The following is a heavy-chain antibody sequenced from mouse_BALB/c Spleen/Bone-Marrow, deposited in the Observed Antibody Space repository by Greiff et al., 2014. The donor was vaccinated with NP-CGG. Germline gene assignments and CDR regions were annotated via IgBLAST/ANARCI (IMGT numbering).Heavy chain of an antibody. J-gene: IGHJ3*01. CDR1: GYTLGSYW. CDR2: ILPGSGST. V-gene: IGHV1-9*01. Sequence: VNLVESGAELMKPGPSVKISCKPSGYTLGSYWIGGVNQRPGHNLGWIGEILPGSGSTNSNEKFKGKATFTADTSSNTAYMQLSSLTSEDSAVYYCARELGLRLAYWGQGTLVTVSA. D-gene: IGHD3-1*01. CDR3: ARELGLRLAY.